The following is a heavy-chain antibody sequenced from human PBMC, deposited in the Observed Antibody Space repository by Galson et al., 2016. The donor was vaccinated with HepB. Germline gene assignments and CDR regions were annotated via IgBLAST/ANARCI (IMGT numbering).Heavy chain of an antibody. J-gene: IGHJ4*02. D-gene: IGHD2-15*01. Sequence: SVKVSCKASGYTFSMYGITWVRQAPGQGFEWMGWISGHSGGTKYAQKIQGRVTMSTDTSTSPAYMELRRLRFDDTAVYYCARSACSGGSCYSFQSSDYWGQGTLVTVSS. CDR2: ISGHSGGT. CDR3: ARSACSGGSCYSFQSSDY. V-gene: IGHV1-18*01. CDR1: GYTFSMYG.